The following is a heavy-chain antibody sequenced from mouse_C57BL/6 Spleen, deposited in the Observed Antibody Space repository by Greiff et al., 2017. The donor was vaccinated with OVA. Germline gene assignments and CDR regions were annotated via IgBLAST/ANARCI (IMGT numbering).Heavy chain of an antibody. CDR2: IDPSDSYT. CDR3: AKAYYSNYEFAY. Sequence: QVQLQQPGAELVMPGASVKLSCKASGYTFTSYWMHWVKQRPGQGLEWIGEIDPSDSYTNYNQKFKGKSTLTVDKSSSTAYMQLNSLTSEDSAVYYCAKAYYSNYEFAYWGQGTLVTVSA. CDR1: GYTFTSYW. J-gene: IGHJ3*01. V-gene: IGHV1-69*01. D-gene: IGHD2-5*01.